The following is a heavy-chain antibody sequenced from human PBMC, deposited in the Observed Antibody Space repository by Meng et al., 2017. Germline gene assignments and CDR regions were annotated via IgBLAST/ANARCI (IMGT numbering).Heavy chain of an antibody. CDR2: IYSGGST. V-gene: IGHV3-53*04. CDR1: GFTVSSNY. J-gene: IGHJ4*02. D-gene: IGHD3-10*01. Sequence: GPLGGAGGGLVRPGGSLGLSFAASGFTVSSNYMGWVRQAPGKGLEWVSVIYSGGSTYYADSVKGRFTISRHNSKNTLYLQMNSLRAEDTAVYYCARGIHGSDYWGQGTLVTVSS. CDR3: ARGIHGSDY.